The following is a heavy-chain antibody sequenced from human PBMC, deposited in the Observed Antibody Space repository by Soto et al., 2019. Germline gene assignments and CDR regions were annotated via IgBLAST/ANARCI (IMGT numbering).Heavy chain of an antibody. D-gene: IGHD3-10*01. Sequence: ASVKVSCKASGYTFTSYGISWVRQAPGQGLEWMGWISAYNGNTNYAQKLQGRVTMTTDTSTSTAYMELRSLRSDDTAVYYCARGQENGSGSYYNPYYFDYWGQGTLVTVSS. V-gene: IGHV1-18*01. CDR3: ARGQENGSGSYYNPYYFDY. CDR2: ISAYNGNT. J-gene: IGHJ4*02. CDR1: GYTFTSYG.